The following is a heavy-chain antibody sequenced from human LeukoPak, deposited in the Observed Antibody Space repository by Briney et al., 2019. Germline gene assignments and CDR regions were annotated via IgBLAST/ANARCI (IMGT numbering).Heavy chain of an antibody. D-gene: IGHD1-1*01. Sequence: SETLSLTFTVYGGSFCSYFWRWIRQPPGKGLEWIGYIFYSGSTNYNPSLKSRVTISVDTSKNQFSLKLSSVTAADTHVYYCGRPGGTPSEGACFDPWGQGTLVTVSS. CDR3: GRPGGTPSEGACFDP. J-gene: IGHJ5*02. V-gene: IGHV4-59*01. CDR2: IFYSGST. CDR1: GGSFCSYF.